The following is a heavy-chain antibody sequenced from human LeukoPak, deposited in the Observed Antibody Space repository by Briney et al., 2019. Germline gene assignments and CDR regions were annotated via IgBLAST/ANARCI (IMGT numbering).Heavy chain of an antibody. V-gene: IGHV4-39*01. CDR2: LHYSGDT. Sequence: SETLSLTCTVSGGAISSRSSSYHWGWIRQSPGKGLEWVGSLHYSGDTYYNPSLQSRVTISGDTSKNQFSLNLTSVTAADTALYFCASDNYWVQGTLVTVSS. D-gene: IGHD3-9*01. CDR3: ASDNY. CDR1: GGAISSRSSSYH. J-gene: IGHJ4*02.